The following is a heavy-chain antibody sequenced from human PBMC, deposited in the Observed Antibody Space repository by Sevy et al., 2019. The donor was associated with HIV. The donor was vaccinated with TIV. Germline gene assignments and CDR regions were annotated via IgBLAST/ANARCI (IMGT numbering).Heavy chain of an antibody. CDR3: SQVLGWAAPEQLYY. D-gene: IGHD1-1*01. V-gene: IGHV3-49*03. J-gene: IGHJ4*02. Sequence: GGSLRLSCTASGFTFGDCAMSWFRQAPGKGLEWVGFIRARTYGGTTEYAASVKGRFTIPRDDSTSIAYLQMNSLKTEDTAVYYCSQVLGWAAPEQLYYWGQGTLVTVSS. CDR1: GFTFGDCA. CDR2: IRARTYGGTT.